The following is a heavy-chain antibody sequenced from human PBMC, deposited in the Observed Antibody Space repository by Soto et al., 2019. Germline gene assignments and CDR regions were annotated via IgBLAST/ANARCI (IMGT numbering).Heavy chain of an antibody. J-gene: IGHJ3*01. CDR2: ISTSGTYV. Sequence: EVQLVESGGGLVKPGGSLRLSCAASGFAFITYNMKWVRQAPGKGLEWVSSISTSGTYVFYAGSVRGRFTNFRDDAKNSLHLQKNSLRAEDTALYYCATIGDRDGFDLWGQGTAVTVS. CDR1: GFAFITYN. CDR3: ATIGDRDGFDL. D-gene: IGHD4-17*01. V-gene: IGHV3-21*06.